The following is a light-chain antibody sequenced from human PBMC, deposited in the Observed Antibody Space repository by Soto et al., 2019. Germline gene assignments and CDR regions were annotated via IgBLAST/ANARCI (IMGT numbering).Light chain of an antibody. V-gene: IGLV1-51*01. CDR3: DSWDNSLSVVL. J-gene: IGLJ2*01. Sequence: HSALTQPPSVSAAPGQRVTISCSGSSSNIGSNYVSWYQQLPGTAPKLLIYDNYKRPSGIPDRFSGSTSGTSATLAIAGLQTGDEADYYCDSWDNSLSVVLFGGGTKLTVL. CDR1: SSNIGSNY. CDR2: DNY.